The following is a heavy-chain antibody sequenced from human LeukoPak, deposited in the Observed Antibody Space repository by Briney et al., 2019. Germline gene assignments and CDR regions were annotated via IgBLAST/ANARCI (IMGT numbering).Heavy chain of an antibody. D-gene: IGHD3-10*01. CDR2: DYCGGNT. CDR1: GFSVTTDSYC. J-gene: IGHJ4*02. V-gene: IGHV4-61*01. CDR3: ARDHFGSLDS. Sequence: SETLSLTCTVSGFSVTTDSYCWGWIRQPPGKGLEWIGYDYCGGNTNYDPSLKRRITISVDTSKNQFSLTLTSVTAADTAVYFCARDHFGSLDSWGQGILVTVSS.